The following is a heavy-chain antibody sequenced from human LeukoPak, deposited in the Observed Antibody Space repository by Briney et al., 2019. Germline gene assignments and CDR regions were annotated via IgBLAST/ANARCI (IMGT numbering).Heavy chain of an antibody. Sequence: GGSLRLSCAASGFTFSSYAMSWVRQAQGEGLEWVSAISGSGGSTYYADSVKGRFTISRDNSKNTLYLQMNSLRAEDTAVYYCAKDLIAVAGPAGDYWGQGTLVTVSS. J-gene: IGHJ4*02. D-gene: IGHD6-19*01. CDR2: ISGSGGST. CDR3: AKDLIAVAGPAGDY. V-gene: IGHV3-23*01. CDR1: GFTFSSYA.